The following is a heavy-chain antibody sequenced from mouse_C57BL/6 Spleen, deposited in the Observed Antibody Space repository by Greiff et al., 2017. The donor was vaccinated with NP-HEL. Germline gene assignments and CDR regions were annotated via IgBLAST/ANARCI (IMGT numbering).Heavy chain of an antibody. CDR1: GYTFTSYW. CDR3: ARSITTVVARYFDV. Sequence: VQLQQPGAELVKPGASVKLSCKASGYTFTSYWMQWVKQRPGQGLEWIGEIDPSDSYTNYNQKFKGKATLTVDPSSSTAYMQLSSLTSEDSAVYYCARSITTVVARYFDVWGTGTTVTVSS. V-gene: IGHV1-50*01. CDR2: IDPSDSYT. J-gene: IGHJ1*03. D-gene: IGHD1-1*01.